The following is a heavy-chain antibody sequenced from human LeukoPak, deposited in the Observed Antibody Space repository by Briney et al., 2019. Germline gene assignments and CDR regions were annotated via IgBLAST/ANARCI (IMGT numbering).Heavy chain of an antibody. CDR1: SGSIRSYY. J-gene: IGHJ6*02. CDR3: ARGSGALYYGMDV. Sequence: SETLSLTCTVPSGSIRSYYWSWIRQPPGEGLEWIGYINFRGTTNYNPSLKSRVTISADTSKDQFSLKLTSVTAADTAVYYCARGSGALYYGMDVWGQGTTVTVSS. CDR2: INFRGTT. V-gene: IGHV4-59*01. D-gene: IGHD3-10*01.